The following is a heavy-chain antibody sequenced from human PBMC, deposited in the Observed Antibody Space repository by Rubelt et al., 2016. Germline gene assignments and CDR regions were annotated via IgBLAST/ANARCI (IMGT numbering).Heavy chain of an antibody. CDR1: EFSVSNARMG. J-gene: IGHJ4*02. CDR2: IFSNDEK. D-gene: IGHD4-17*01. V-gene: IGHV2-26*01. CDR3: AHRARLRFTFDY. Sequence: QVTLKESGPVLVKPTETLTLTCIVSEFSVSNARMGVSWIRQPPGKALEWLAHIFSNDEKSYSTSLKSRLTISKDTSKSQVVLQMTNMDPVDTATSYCAHRARLRFTFDYWGQGTLVTVSS.